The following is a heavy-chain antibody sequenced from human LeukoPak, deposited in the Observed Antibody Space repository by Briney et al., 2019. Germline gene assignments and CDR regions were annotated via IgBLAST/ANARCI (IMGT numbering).Heavy chain of an antibody. D-gene: IGHD6-13*01. Sequence: SETLSLTCAVYGGSFSGYYWSWIRQPPGKGLEWIGEINHGGSTNYNPSLKSRVTISVDTSKNQFSLKLSSVTAADTAVYYCARASSSSWYYSYYYYMDVWGKGTTVTVSS. V-gene: IGHV4-34*01. CDR3: ARASSSSWYYSYYYYMDV. CDR1: GGSFSGYY. J-gene: IGHJ6*03. CDR2: INHGGST.